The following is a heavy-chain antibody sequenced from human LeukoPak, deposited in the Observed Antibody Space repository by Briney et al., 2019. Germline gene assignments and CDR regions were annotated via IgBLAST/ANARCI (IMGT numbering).Heavy chain of an antibody. CDR3: ARGDSSGYSKVFDY. CDR2: ITNDGSST. Sequence: GGSLRLSCAASGLTFSSHWMHWVRQAPGKGLVWVSRITNDGSSTTYADSVKGRFTISRDNAKNMLYLQVNSLRAEDTAVYYCARGDSSGYSKVFDYWGQGTLVTVSS. D-gene: IGHD3-22*01. CDR1: GLTFSSHW. V-gene: IGHV3-74*01. J-gene: IGHJ4*02.